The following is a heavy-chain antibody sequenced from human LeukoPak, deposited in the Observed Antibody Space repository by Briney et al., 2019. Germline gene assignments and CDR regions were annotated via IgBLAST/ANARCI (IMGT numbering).Heavy chain of an antibody. CDR2: IIPIFGTA. V-gene: IGHV1-69*06. J-gene: IGHJ5*02. D-gene: IGHD6-13*01. CDR1: GGTFSSYA. Sequence: ASVKVSCKASGGTFSSYAISWVRQAPGQGLEWMGRIIPIFGTANYAQKFQGRVTITADKSTSTAYMELRSLRSEDTAVYYCARDMGVLAAAANSWGQGTLVTVSS. CDR3: ARDMGVLAAAANS.